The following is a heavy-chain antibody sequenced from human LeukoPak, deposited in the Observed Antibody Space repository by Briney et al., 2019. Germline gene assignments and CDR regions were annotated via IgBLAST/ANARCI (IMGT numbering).Heavy chain of an antibody. D-gene: IGHD1-26*01. CDR2: IYYSGST. CDR1: GGSISSSSYY. V-gene: IGHV4-39*07. CDR3: ARGDVGGNNHY. J-gene: IGHJ4*02. Sequence: SETLSLTCTVSGGSISSSSYYWGWIRQPPGKGLDWAGSIYYSGSTYYNPSLKSRVTISVDTSKNQFSLKLSSVTAADTAVYYCARGDVGGNNHYWGQGTLVTVSS.